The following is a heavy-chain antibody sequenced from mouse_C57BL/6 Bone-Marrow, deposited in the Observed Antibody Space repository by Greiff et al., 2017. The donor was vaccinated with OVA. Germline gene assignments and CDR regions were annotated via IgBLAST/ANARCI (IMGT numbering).Heavy chain of an antibody. J-gene: IGHJ1*03. V-gene: IGHV1-72*01. CDR3: ARPLYGSPFYWYFDV. Sequence: QVQLQQPGTELVKPGASVKLSCKASGYTFTSYWMHWVKQRPGQGLEWIGRIDPNSGGTKYNEKFKSKATLTVDKPSSTAYMQLSSLTSEDSAVYYCARPLYGSPFYWYFDVWGTGTTVTVSS. CDR2: IDPNSGGT. D-gene: IGHD1-1*01. CDR1: GYTFTSYW.